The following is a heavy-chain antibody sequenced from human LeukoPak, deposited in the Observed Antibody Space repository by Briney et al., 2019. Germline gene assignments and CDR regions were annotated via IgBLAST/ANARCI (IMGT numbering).Heavy chain of an antibody. D-gene: IGHD2-2*01. Sequence: GGSLRLSCAASGFTFSACGMHWVRQAPGKGLEWVAVISYDGGNKDYGDSVKGRFTISRDNSKDTLYLQMNSLRAEDTAVYYCARKYCSSTSCLIDNWGQGTLVTVSS. CDR3: ARKYCSSTSCLIDN. CDR2: ISYDGGNK. CDR1: GFTFSACG. J-gene: IGHJ4*02. V-gene: IGHV3-30*03.